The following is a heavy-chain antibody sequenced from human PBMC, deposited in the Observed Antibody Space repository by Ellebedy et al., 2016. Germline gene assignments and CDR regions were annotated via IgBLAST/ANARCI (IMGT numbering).Heavy chain of an antibody. Sequence: GESLKISXAASGFTLSSYVMSWVRQAPGKGLEWVSASSGSGGDTYYADSVKGRFTISRDNAKNSLYLQMNSLRAEDTAVYYCARRGNDYSNFGWYFDLWGRGTLVTVSS. D-gene: IGHD4-11*01. V-gene: IGHV3-23*01. CDR3: ARRGNDYSNFGWYFDL. CDR1: GFTLSSYV. J-gene: IGHJ2*01. CDR2: SSGSGGDT.